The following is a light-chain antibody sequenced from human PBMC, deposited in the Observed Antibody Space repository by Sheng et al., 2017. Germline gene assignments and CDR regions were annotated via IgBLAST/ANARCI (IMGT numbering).Light chain of an antibody. CDR3: LQHDRYPFT. CDR2: TAS. V-gene: IGKV1-17*03. Sequence: DIQMTQSPSAMSASVGDRVTITCRASQAIGNYLAWFQQNPGKVPKRLIYTASNLQSGVPSRFGGSGSGTEFTLTISGLQPEDVGTYYCLQHDRYPFTFGGGTKVE. J-gene: IGKJ4*01. CDR1: QAIGNY.